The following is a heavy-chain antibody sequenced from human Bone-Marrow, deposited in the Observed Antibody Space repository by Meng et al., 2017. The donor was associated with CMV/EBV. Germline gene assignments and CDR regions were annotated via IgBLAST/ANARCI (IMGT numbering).Heavy chain of an antibody. CDR1: GGSISSYY. D-gene: IGHD2-2*01. Sequence: SETLSLTCTVSGGSISSYYWGWIRQPPGKGLEWIGSIYYSGSTYYNPSLKSRVTISVDTSKNQFSLKLSSVTAADTAVYYCASGRVVPAADVGYYYHGMDVWGQGHTVNVSS. V-gene: IGHV4-39*01. CDR3: ASGRVVPAADVGYYYHGMDV. J-gene: IGHJ6*02. CDR2: IYYSGST.